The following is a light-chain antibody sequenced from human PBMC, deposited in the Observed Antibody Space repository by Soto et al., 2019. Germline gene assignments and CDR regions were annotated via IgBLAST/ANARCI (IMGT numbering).Light chain of an antibody. CDR1: QRVGSSS. J-gene: IGKJ4*01. CDR2: GAS. V-gene: IGKV3-20*01. Sequence: EVVLTQSPGTLSLSPGEGATLSCKATQRVGSSSLAWYQQKPGQAPRLLIYGASNRATGIPDRFSGSGSGTDFILSISRLEPEDFVVYFCQQYGSSPFTFGGGTKVEV. CDR3: QQYGSSPFT.